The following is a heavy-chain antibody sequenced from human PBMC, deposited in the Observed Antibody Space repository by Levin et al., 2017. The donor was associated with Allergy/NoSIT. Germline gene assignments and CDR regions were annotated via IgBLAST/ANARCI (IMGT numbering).Heavy chain of an antibody. CDR1: GGSINSGGYY. CDR3: ARYGGWYDVDS. Sequence: SETLSLTCTVSGGSINSGGYYWSWIRQHPGKGLEWIGYTYYSGSTYYNPSLKSRVTISIDASKKQFSLTLSSVTAADTAVYYCARYGGWYDVDSWGQGTLVTVSS. J-gene: IGHJ4*02. V-gene: IGHV4-31*03. CDR2: TYYSGST. D-gene: IGHD6-19*01.